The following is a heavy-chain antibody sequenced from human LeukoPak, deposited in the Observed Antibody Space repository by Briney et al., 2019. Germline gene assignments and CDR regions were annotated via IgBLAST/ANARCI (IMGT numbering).Heavy chain of an antibody. J-gene: IGHJ4*02. D-gene: IGHD3-22*01. Sequence: NPGESLKISCKGSANSFVGYWIGGVRQMPGKGLEWMGVIYPGDSDTRDSPSFQGQVTISADKSISTAYLQWSSLKASDTAIYYCARSGPYRYDSSGFYLPYWGQGTLVTVSS. CDR3: ARSGPYRYDSSGFYLPY. CDR1: ANSFVGYW. CDR2: IYPGDSDT. V-gene: IGHV5-51*01.